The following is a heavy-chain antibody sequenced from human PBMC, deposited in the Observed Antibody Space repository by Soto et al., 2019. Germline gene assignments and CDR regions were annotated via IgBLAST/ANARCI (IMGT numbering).Heavy chain of an antibody. J-gene: IGHJ4*02. CDR3: AGYAPPEDY. D-gene: IGHD2-2*01. CDR2: ISAYNGNT. Sequence: QVQLVQSGAEVKKPGASVKVSCKASGYTFTSYSISWVRQAPGQELEWMGWISAYNGNTNYAQKLQGRVTMTTDTSTSTASMEPRSLGSEGTGSYYWAGYAPPEDYWGQGTLVTVAS. CDR1: GYTFTSYS. V-gene: IGHV1-18*01.